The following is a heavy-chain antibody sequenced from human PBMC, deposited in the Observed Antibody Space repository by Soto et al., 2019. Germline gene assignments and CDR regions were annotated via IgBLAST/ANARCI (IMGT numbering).Heavy chain of an antibody. CDR2: ISYDGSNK. D-gene: IGHD3-16*02. V-gene: IGHV3-30*18. Sequence: GSLRLSCAASGFTFSRYVMHWVRQAPGKGLEWVAVISYDGSNKYYADSVKGRFTISRDNSKNTLYLQMNSLRAEDTAVYYCAKEEYIWGSYRSSYFDYWGQGTLVTVSS. J-gene: IGHJ4*02. CDR1: GFTFSRYV. CDR3: AKEEYIWGSYRSSYFDY.